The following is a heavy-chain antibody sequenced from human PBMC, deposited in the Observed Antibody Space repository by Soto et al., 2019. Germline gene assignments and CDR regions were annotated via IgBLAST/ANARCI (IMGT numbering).Heavy chain of an antibody. V-gene: IGHV1-8*01. CDR2: MNPNTGNT. J-gene: IGHJ6*02. Sequence: ASVKVSCKASGYTFTSFDISWVRQATGQGLEWMGWMNPNTGNTGFAQKFQGRVTLTSDTSIRTAYMELSSLGSEDTAVYYCARRYLLMDVSGQGTKVSVSS. CDR1: GYTFTSFD. D-gene: IGHD2-15*01. CDR3: ARRYLLMDV.